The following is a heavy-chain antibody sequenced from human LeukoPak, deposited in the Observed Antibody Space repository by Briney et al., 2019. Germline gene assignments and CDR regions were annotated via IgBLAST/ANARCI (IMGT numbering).Heavy chain of an antibody. J-gene: IGHJ3*02. CDR2: IYSGGST. Sequence: GGSLRLSCAASGFTFSSNYMSWVRQAPGKGLEWVSVIYSGGSTYYADSVKGRFTISRDNSKNTLYLQMNSLRAEDTAAYYCARDGRYDFWSGYKEGDAFDIWGQGTMVTVSS. D-gene: IGHD3-3*01. V-gene: IGHV3-53*01. CDR3: ARDGRYDFWSGYKEGDAFDI. CDR1: GFTFSSNY.